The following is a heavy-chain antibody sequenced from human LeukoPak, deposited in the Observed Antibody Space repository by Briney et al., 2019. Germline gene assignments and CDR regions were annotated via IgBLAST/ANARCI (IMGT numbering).Heavy chain of an antibody. D-gene: IGHD1-26*01. Sequence: GGSLRLSCAASGFTFSDHYMDWVRQAPGKGLEWVGRIRNKANIYTTEYAASVKGRFTISRDDSKISLYLQMNSLKTEDTAVYYCARAHNSGTLGEDYWGQGTLVTVSS. V-gene: IGHV3-72*01. CDR1: GFTFSDHY. CDR3: ARAHNSGTLGEDY. CDR2: IRNKANIYTT. J-gene: IGHJ4*02.